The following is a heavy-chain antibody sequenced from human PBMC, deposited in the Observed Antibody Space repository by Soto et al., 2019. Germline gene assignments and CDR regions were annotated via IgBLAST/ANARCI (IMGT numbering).Heavy chain of an antibody. CDR3: AGGAAGTGYFDY. D-gene: IGHD6-13*01. V-gene: IGHV1-8*01. CDR2: MNPNSGNT. J-gene: IGHJ4*02. CDR1: GYTFTSYD. Sequence: ASVKVSCKASGYTFTSYDINWVRQATGQGLEWMGWMNPNSGNTGYAQKFQGRVTMTRNTSISTAYMELSSLRSEDTAVYYCAGGAAGTGYFDYWGQGTLVTVSS.